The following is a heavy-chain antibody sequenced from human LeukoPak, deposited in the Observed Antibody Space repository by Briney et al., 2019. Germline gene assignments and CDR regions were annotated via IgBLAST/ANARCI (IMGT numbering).Heavy chain of an antibody. CDR1: GFTVSSNY. J-gene: IGHJ4*02. V-gene: IGHV3-53*05. D-gene: IGHD2-21*02. CDR3: ARGPILYVVTATRLDY. Sequence: GGSLRLSCAASGFTVSSNYMSWVRQAPGKGLEWVSVIYSGGSTYYADSVKGRFTISRDNSKNTLYLQMNSLRAEDTAVYYCARGPILYVVTATRLDYWGQGTLVTVSS. CDR2: IYSGGST.